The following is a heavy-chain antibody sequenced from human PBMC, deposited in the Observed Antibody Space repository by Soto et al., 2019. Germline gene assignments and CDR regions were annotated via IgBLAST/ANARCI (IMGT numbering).Heavy chain of an antibody. J-gene: IGHJ6*02. Sequence: EVQLVESGGGLVQPGGSLKLSCAASGFTLSGSAMHWVRQASGKGLEWVGRIRSKANSYATAYAASVKGRFTISRDDSKNTAYLQINSMKPEDTAVYYCTRHPMDYYYYGMDVWGQGTTVTVSS. V-gene: IGHV3-73*02. D-gene: IGHD3-10*01. CDR3: TRHPMDYYYYGMDV. CDR1: GFTLSGSA. CDR2: IRSKANSYAT.